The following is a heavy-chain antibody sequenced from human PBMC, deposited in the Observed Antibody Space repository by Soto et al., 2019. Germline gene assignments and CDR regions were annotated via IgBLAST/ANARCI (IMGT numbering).Heavy chain of an antibody. CDR2: ISYDGSNK. D-gene: IGHD2-8*02. Sequence: QVQLVESGGGVVQPGRSLRLSCAASGFTFSSYAMHWVRQAPGKGLEWVAVISYDGSNKYYADSVKGRFTISRDNSKNTLYLQMNSLRAEDTAVYYCARDRTAGRRLSYYYGMDVWGQGTTVTVSS. V-gene: IGHV3-30-3*01. J-gene: IGHJ6*02. CDR3: ARDRTAGRRLSYYYGMDV. CDR1: GFTFSSYA.